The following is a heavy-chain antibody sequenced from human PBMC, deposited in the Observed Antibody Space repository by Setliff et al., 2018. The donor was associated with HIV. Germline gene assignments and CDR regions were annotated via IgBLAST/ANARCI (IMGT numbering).Heavy chain of an antibody. CDR2: IIPILGIA. Sequence: VASVKVSCKASGGTFSSYAISWVRQAPGQGLEWMGGIIPILGIANYAQKFQGRVTITADESTSTAYMELSSLRSEDTAVYYCARGIVVVIYYYYGMDVWGQGTTVTVSS. D-gene: IGHD3-22*01. CDR1: GGTFSSYA. CDR3: ARGIVVVIYYYYGMDV. J-gene: IGHJ6*02. V-gene: IGHV1-69*10.